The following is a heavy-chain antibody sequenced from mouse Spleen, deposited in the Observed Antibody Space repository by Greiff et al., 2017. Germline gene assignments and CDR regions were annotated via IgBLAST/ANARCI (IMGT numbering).Heavy chain of an antibody. D-gene: IGHD2-1*01. J-gene: IGHJ4*01. V-gene: IGHV5-6-3*01. CDR1: GFTFSSYG. Sequence: EVKVVESGGGLVQPGGSLKLSCAASGFTFSSYGMSWVRQTPDKRLELVATINSNGGSTYYPDSVKGRFTISRDNAKNTLYLQMSSLKSEDTAMYYCARDPGKPYAMDYWGQGTSVTVSS. CDR2: INSNGGST. CDR3: ARDPGKPYAMDY.